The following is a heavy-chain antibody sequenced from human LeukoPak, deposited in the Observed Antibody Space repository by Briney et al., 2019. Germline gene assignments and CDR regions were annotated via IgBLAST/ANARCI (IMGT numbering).Heavy chain of an antibody. CDR2: LKQDGSQE. J-gene: IGHJ4*02. CDR1: GFTFSDYW. CDR3: ARIGYRSSSLDY. Sequence: QTGGSLRLSCAASGFTFSDYWMTWVRQAPGKGLEWVANLKQDGSQEYCVDSLKGRFTISRDNVKNLLYLQMNSLRAEDTAVYYCARIGYRSSSLDYWGQGTLVTVSS. V-gene: IGHV3-7*01. D-gene: IGHD2-2*03.